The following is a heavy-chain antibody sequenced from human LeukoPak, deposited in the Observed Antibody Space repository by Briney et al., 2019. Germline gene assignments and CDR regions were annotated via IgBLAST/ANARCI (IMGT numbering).Heavy chain of an antibody. CDR2: INSDGSST. D-gene: IGHD6-19*01. Sequence: PGGSLRLSCAASGFTFSSYWMHWVRQAPGKGVGWVSRINSDGSSTMYADSVKGGFTISRDNAKNSVYMQMNSLRAEDTAVYYCASRGYSSGWYYYYYYMDVWGEGTTVTVS. CDR1: GFTFSSYW. CDR3: ASRGYSSGWYYYYYYMDV. V-gene: IGHV3-74*03. J-gene: IGHJ6*03.